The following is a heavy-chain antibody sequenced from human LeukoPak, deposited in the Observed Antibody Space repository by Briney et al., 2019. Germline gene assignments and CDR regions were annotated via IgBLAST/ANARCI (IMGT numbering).Heavy chain of an antibody. V-gene: IGHV3-23*01. CDR1: GFTFSGNA. CDR3: VKESSGSFRCFDY. J-gene: IGHJ4*02. CDR2: ISGSGSST. Sequence: GGSLRLSCVASGFTFSGNAMSWVRQAPGKGLEWVSAISGSGSSTFYADSVKGRFTFSRDNSKNTLYLQLNSLRAEDTAVYYCVKESSGSFRCFDYWGQGTLVTVSS. D-gene: IGHD1-26*01.